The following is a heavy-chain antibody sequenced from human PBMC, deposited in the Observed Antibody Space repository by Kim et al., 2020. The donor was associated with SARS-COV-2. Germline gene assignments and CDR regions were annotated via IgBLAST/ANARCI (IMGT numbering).Heavy chain of an antibody. V-gene: IGHV3-30*01. J-gene: IGHJ4*02. Sequence: SVKCRFTISRDNSKNTLYLQMNSLRAEDTAVYYCASLGYCSGGSCYLDYWGQGTLVTVSS. CDR3: ASLGYCSGGSCYLDY. D-gene: IGHD2-15*01.